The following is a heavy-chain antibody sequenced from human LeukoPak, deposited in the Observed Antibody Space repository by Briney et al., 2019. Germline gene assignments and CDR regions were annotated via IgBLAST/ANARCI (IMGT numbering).Heavy chain of an antibody. Sequence: SETLSLTCAVYGGSFSGYYWSWIRQPPGKGLEWIGEINHSGTTNYNPSLKSRVTISVDTSKNQFSLKLSSVTAADTAVYYCARGRGITIFGVAPYYYYYYMDVWGKGTTVTVSS. D-gene: IGHD3-3*01. CDR2: INHSGTT. CDR1: GGSFSGYY. CDR3: ARGRGITIFGVAPYYYYYYMDV. J-gene: IGHJ6*03. V-gene: IGHV4-34*01.